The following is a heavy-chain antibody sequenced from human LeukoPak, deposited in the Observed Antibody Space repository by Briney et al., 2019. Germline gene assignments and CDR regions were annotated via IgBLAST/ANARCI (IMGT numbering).Heavy chain of an antibody. Sequence: PSETLSLTCTVSGASISSSTYYWGWIRQPPGKGLEWIGSASYSGNTYYNPSLKSRVTILVDTSKNQFSLKMTSVTAADTAVYYCARGGAYYDYWGQGTLVTVSS. CDR2: ASYSGNT. CDR3: ARGGAYYDY. CDR1: GASISSSTYY. J-gene: IGHJ4*02. D-gene: IGHD3-22*01. V-gene: IGHV4-39*07.